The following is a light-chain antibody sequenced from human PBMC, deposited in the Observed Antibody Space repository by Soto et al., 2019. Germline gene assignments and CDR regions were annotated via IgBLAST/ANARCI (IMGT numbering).Light chain of an antibody. Sequence: DIPMTQSPSSLSASVGDRVTITCRASENIRTYLNWYQQKPGKAPKLLIYAASNLQTGVPSRFSGSGSGTDFTLTISSLQPEDFAIYYCQQSYTTPRTFGQGTKVEIK. CDR3: QQSYTTPRT. CDR1: ENIRTY. J-gene: IGKJ1*01. CDR2: AAS. V-gene: IGKV1-39*01.